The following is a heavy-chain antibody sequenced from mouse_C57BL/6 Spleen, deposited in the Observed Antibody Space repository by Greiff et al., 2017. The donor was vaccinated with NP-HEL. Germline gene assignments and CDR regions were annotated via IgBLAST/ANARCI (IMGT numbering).Heavy chain of an antibody. J-gene: IGHJ4*01. Sequence: EVKLVESEGGLVQPGSSMKLSCTASGYTFSDYYMAWVRQVPEKGLEWVANINYDGSSTYYLDSLKSRFIISRDNAKNILYLQMSSLKSEDTATYYCARRDYSNYDAMDYWGQGTSVTVSS. CDR1: GYTFSDYY. D-gene: IGHD2-5*01. V-gene: IGHV5-16*01. CDR3: ARRDYSNYDAMDY. CDR2: INYDGSST.